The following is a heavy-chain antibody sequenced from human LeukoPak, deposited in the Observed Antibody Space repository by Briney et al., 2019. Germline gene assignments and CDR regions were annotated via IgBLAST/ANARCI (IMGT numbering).Heavy chain of an antibody. Sequence: PGGSLRLSCTASQFTFSNSAMGWVRQAPGKGLEWVAVISYDGSNKYYADSVKGRFTISRDNSKNTLYLQMNSLRAEDTAVYYCAKGKSSSPVYYFDYWGQGALVTVSS. CDR3: AKGKSSSPVYYFDY. V-gene: IGHV3-30-3*01. D-gene: IGHD6-13*01. CDR2: ISYDGSNK. J-gene: IGHJ4*02. CDR1: QFTFSNSA.